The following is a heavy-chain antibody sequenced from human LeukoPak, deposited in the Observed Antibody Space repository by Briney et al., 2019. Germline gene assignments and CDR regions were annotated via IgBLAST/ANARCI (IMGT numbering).Heavy chain of an antibody. J-gene: IGHJ4*02. CDR3: ASTRRDGYPFDY. V-gene: IGHV4-39*07. Sequence: SETLSLTCTVSGGSISNSRDYWAWIRQPPGKGLEWIANIYYSGSTYYSPSLKSRVTISVDTSKNQFSLRLSSVTAADTAVYYCASTRRDGYPFDYWGQGTLVTVSS. CDR2: IYYSGST. D-gene: IGHD5-24*01. CDR1: GGSISNSRDY.